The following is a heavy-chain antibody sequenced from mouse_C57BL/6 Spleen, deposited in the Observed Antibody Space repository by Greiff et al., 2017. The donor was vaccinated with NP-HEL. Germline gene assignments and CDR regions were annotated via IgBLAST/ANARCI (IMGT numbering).Heavy chain of an antibody. J-gene: IGHJ3*01. V-gene: IGHV1-81*01. D-gene: IGHD2-4*01. CDR3: APDYDWFAY. Sequence: VQLQQSGAELARPGASVKLSCKASGYTFTSYGISWVKQRTGQGLEWIGEIYPRSGNTYYNEKFKGKATLTADKCSSTAYMELRSLTSEDSAVYFCAPDYDWFAYWGQGTLVTVSA. CDR2: IYPRSGNT. CDR1: GYTFTSYG.